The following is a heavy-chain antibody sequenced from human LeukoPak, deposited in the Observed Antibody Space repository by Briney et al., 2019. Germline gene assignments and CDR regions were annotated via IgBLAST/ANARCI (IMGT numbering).Heavy chain of an antibody. Sequence: GGSPRLSCAASGFTFSSYEMNWARQAPGKGLGWVSYISSSGSTIYYADSVKGRFTISRDNAKNSLYLQMNSLRAEDTAVYYCARDGSSWYGMDAWGKGTTVTVSS. CDR2: ISSSGSTI. CDR1: GFTFSSYE. J-gene: IGHJ6*04. V-gene: IGHV3-48*03. CDR3: ARDGSSWYGMDA. D-gene: IGHD6-13*01.